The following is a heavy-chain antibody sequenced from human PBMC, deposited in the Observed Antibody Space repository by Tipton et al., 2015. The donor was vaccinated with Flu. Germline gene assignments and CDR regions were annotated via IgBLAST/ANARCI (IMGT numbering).Heavy chain of an antibody. CDR2: IWYDGSNK. D-gene: IGHD3-3*01. CDR1: GFTFSSYG. V-gene: IGHV3-33*01. Sequence: SLRLSCAASGFTFSSYGMHWVRQAPGKGLEWVAVIWYDGSNKYYADSVKGRFTISRDNSKNTLYLQMNSLRAEDTAVYYCARVRGLLSGFRGGMDVRGQGTTVTVSS. J-gene: IGHJ6*02. CDR3: ARVRGLLSGFRGGMDV.